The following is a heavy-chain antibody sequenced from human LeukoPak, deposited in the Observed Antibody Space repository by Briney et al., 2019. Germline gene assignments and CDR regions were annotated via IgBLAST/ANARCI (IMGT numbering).Heavy chain of an antibody. D-gene: IGHD3-3*01. CDR2: ISSSSSYI. J-gene: IGHJ4*02. V-gene: IGHV3-21*04. CDR3: AKAQDYDFWSGYYRGRTDY. Sequence: GGSLRLSCAASGFTFSSYSMNWVRQAPGKGLEWVSSISSSSSYIYYADSVKGRFTTSRDNSKNTLYLQMNSLRAEDTAVYYCAKAQDYDFWSGYYRGRTDYWGQGTLVTVSS. CDR1: GFTFSSYS.